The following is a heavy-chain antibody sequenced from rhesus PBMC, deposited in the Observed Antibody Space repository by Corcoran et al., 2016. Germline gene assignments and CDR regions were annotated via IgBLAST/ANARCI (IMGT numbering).Heavy chain of an antibody. J-gene: IGHJ3*01. V-gene: IGHV4-76*01. CDR1: GGSISSGYD. CDR3: ARDSGCTGSGCHDAFDF. D-gene: IGHD2-21*01. Sequence: QVQLQESGPGVVKPSETLSLTCAVSGGSISSGYDWSWIRQPPGKGLEWIGYIYGTSGSTNYNPSLKNRVTISKDASKNQFSLKRSSVTAADTAVYYCARDSGCTGSGCHDAFDFWGQGLRVTVSS. CDR2: IYGTSGST.